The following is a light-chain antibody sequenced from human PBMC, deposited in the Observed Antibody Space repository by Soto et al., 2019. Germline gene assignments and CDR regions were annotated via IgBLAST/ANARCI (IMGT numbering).Light chain of an antibody. V-gene: IGKV1-39*01. CDR2: EAS. Sequence: DIQMTQSPISLSASVGDRVTITCRTSKSIDNYLNWYQQKPGKAPKILIYEASSVQSGVPSRFSGIGSVTDFSLTISSLQPGDFGTYYCQQSFSTPFTFGPGTKVDIK. J-gene: IGKJ3*01. CDR3: QQSFSTPFT. CDR1: KSIDNY.